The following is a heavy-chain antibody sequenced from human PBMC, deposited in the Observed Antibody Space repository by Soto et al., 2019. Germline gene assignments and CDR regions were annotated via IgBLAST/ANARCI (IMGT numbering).Heavy chain of an antibody. J-gene: IGHJ4*02. CDR2: IYYSGST. Sequence: QVQLQESGPGLVKPSETLSLTCTVSGGSISSYYWSWIRQPPGKGLEWIGYIYYSGSTNYNPSLKSRVSISVDTSKNQFCLKLSSVTAADTAVYYCARTKHDFWSGYRYFDYWGQGTLVTVSS. CDR1: GGSISSYY. V-gene: IGHV4-59*01. CDR3: ARTKHDFWSGYRYFDY. D-gene: IGHD3-3*01.